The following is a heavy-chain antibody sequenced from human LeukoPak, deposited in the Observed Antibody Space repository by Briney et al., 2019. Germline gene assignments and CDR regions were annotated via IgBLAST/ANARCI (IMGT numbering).Heavy chain of an antibody. D-gene: IGHD2-15*01. CDR1: GFTFSNYV. J-gene: IGHJ5*02. V-gene: IGHV3-23*01. CDR2: ISDSGDDT. Sequence: GGSLRLSCTGSGFTFSNYVMSWVRQAPGKRLEWVSGISDSGDDTDYADSVKGRFTISRDNSKNTLFLQMNILRVEDTAVYYCVKVGGGGSWYWSSWGQGTLVTVSS. CDR3: VKVGGGGSWYWSS.